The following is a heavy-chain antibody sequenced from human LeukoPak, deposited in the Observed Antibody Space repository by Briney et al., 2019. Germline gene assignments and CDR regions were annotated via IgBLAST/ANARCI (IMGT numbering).Heavy chain of an antibody. CDR3: ARGSYCSGGSCYSAY. CDR1: GFSFSSSA. D-gene: IGHD2-15*01. CDR2: ISSNGGTT. V-gene: IGHV3-64*01. J-gene: IGHJ4*02. Sequence: GGSLRPSCAASGFSFSSSAMHWVRQAPGKGLEYVSAISSNGGTTYYANSVKGRFTISRDNSKNTLYLQMGSLRAEDMAVYYCARGSYCSGGSCYSAYWGQGTLVTVSS.